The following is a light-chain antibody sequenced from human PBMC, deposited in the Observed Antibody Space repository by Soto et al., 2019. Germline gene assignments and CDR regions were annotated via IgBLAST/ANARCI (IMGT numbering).Light chain of an antibody. Sequence: EIVLTQSPGILSLSPGERATLSCRASQSVSNDFLAWYQQKPGQAPRLLIYGASTRATDVPDRFSGSGSGADFTLTISRLEPEDFAVYYCQQHGSSPPRTFGQGTMVDIK. CDR2: GAS. V-gene: IGKV3-20*01. CDR1: QSVSNDF. CDR3: QQHGSSPPRT. J-gene: IGKJ1*01.